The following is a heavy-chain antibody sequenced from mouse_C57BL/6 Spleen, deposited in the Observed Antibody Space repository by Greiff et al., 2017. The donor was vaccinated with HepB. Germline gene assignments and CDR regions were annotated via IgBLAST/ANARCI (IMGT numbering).Heavy chain of an antibody. D-gene: IGHD2-5*01. CDR1: GYAFSSSW. V-gene: IGHV1-82*01. CDR2: IYPGDGDT. J-gene: IGHJ2*01. CDR3: ARGAYYSTLYYFDY. Sequence: VQLQQSGPELVKPGASVKISCKASGYAFSSSWMNWVKQRPGKGLEWIGRIYPGDGDTNYNGKFKGKATLTADKSSSTAYMQLSSLTSEDSAVYFCARGAYYSTLYYFDYWGQGTTLTVSS.